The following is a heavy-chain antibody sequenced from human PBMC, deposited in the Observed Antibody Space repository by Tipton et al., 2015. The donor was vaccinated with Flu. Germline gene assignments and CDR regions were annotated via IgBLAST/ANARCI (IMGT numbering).Heavy chain of an antibody. CDR1: GGSISSGGYY. Sequence: TLSLTCTVSGGSISSGGYYWSWIRQHPEKGLEWIGYIYYSGSTYYNPSLKSLVTISVDTSKNQFSLKLSSVTAADTAVYYCARAPGDYYGSGTYFDYWGQGTLVTVSS. D-gene: IGHD3-10*01. J-gene: IGHJ4*02. V-gene: IGHV4-31*01. CDR3: ARAPGDYYGSGTYFDY. CDR2: IYYSGST.